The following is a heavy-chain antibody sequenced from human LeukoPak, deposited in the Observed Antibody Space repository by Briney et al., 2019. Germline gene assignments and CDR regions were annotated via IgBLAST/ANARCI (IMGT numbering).Heavy chain of an antibody. D-gene: IGHD6-19*01. V-gene: IGHV3-23*01. CDR2: ISGSGGST. CDR3: AKYSRIAVAGTAVLDY. J-gene: IGHJ4*02. Sequence: GGSLRLSCAASGFTFSSYAMSWVRQAPGKGREWVSAISGSGGSTYYADSAKGGFTISRDNSKNTLYLQMNSLRAEDTAVYSCAKYSRIAVAGTAVLDYWGQGTLVTVSS. CDR1: GFTFSSYA.